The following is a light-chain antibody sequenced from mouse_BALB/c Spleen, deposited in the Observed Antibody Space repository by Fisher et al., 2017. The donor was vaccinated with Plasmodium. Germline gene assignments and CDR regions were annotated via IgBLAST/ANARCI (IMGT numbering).Light chain of an antibody. Sequence: DIVMTQSTDTLSVTSGDSVSLSFRATESISNIRHWYQQKSHEYTRLLIKYASQSISGIPSRFSGSGSGTDFTLSINSVETEDFGMYFCQHSNSWPLTFRA. CDR1: ESISNI. J-gene: IGKJ5*01. CDR2: YAS. CDR3: QHSNSWPLT. V-gene: IGKV5-43*01.